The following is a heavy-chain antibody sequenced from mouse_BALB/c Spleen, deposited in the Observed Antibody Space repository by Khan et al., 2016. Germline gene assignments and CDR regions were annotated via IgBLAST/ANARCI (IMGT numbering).Heavy chain of an antibody. D-gene: IGHD2-14*01. J-gene: IGHJ3*01. CDR3: ARGTPFAN. CDR2: IYPGDGDT. V-gene: IGHV1-80*01. CDR1: GFAFSSYW. Sequence: QIQLVQSGAELVRPGSSVKISCKASGFAFSSYWMNWVKQRPGQGLEWIGQIYPGDGDTNYNGKFTGKATLTADKSSSTAYMQLSSLTAEDSAVYFSARGTPFANWGQGTLVTVSA.